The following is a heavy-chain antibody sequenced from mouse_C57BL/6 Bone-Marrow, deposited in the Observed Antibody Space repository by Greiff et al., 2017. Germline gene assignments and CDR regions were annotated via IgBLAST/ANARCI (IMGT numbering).Heavy chain of an antibody. J-gene: IGHJ4*01. CDR3: ARRWDAMYY. D-gene: IGHD2-3*01. Sequence: VQLQQPGAELVMPGASVKLSCKASGYTFTSYWMHWVKQRPGQGLEWIGEIDPSDSYTNYNQKFKGKSTLTVDKSSSTAYMQLSSLTSEDSAVYYCARRWDAMYYGGQGTSVTVSS. V-gene: IGHV1-69*01. CDR1: GYTFTSYW. CDR2: IDPSDSYT.